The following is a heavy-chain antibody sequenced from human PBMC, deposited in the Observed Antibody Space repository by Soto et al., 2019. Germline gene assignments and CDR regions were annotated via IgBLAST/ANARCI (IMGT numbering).Heavy chain of an antibody. J-gene: IGHJ1*01. CDR1: GFTFSSYA. Sequence: QVQLVESGGGVVQPGRSLRLSCVVSGFTFSSYAMHWVRQAPGKGLEWVAVISYDGSNKYYAGSVKGRFTISRDNSKNTLYMHVNSLRAEDTAVYDCAREIERLCGYWGQGTLVTVSS. CDR3: AREIERLCGY. V-gene: IGHV3-30-3*01. CDR2: ISYDGSNK. D-gene: IGHD3-3*01.